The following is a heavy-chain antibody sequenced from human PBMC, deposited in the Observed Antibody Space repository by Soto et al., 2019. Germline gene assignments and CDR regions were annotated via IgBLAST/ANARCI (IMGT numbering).Heavy chain of an antibody. V-gene: IGHV4-34*01. CDR1: GGSFSGYY. CDR2: INHSGST. CDR3: ASAAEYDFWSGYSGNAFDI. J-gene: IGHJ3*02. Sequence: SETLSLTCAVYGGSFSGYYWSWIRQPPGKGLEWIGEINHSGSTNYNPSLKSRVTISVDTSKNQFSLKLSSVTAADTAVYYCASAAEYDFWSGYSGNAFDIWGQGAMVTVSS. D-gene: IGHD3-3*01.